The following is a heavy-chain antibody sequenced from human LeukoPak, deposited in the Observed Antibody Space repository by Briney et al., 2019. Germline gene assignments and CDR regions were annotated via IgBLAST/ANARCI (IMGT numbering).Heavy chain of an antibody. V-gene: IGHV3-15*01. CDR2: IKSETDGGTT. CDR3: TTAGDDFDY. J-gene: IGHJ4*02. D-gene: IGHD3-10*01. Sequence: PGRSLRLSCAASGFTFDDYAMHWVRQAPGKGLEWVGRIKSETDGGTTDYAAPVKGRFTISRDDSKNTLYLQMNSLKTEDTAVYYCTTAGDDFDYWGQGTLVTVSS. CDR1: GFTFDDYA.